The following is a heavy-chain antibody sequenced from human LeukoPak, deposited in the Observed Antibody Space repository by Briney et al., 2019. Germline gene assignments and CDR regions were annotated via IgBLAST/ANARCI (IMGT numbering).Heavy chain of an antibody. D-gene: IGHD5-18*01. J-gene: IGHJ3*02. V-gene: IGHV1-18*01. Sequence: GASVKVSCKASGYTFTSYGISWVRQAPGQGLEWMGWISAYIGNTNYAQKLQGRVTMTTDTSTSTAYMELRSLRSDDTAVYYCARLWIQLWSRPDAFDIWGQGTMVTVSS. CDR1: GYTFTSYG. CDR3: ARLWIQLWSRPDAFDI. CDR2: ISAYIGNT.